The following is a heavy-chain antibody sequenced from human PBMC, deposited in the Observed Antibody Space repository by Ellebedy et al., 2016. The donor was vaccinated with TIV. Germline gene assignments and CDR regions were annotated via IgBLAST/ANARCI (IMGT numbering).Heavy chain of an antibody. D-gene: IGHD3-3*01. CDR3: ARHVDFWSGFGFSKGMDV. V-gene: IGHV5-51*01. CDR1: GYSFTSYW. J-gene: IGHJ6*02. CDR2: IYPGDSDT. Sequence: GESLKISXKGSGYSFTSYWIGWVRQMPGKGLEWMGIIYPGDSDTRYSPSFQGQVTISADKSISTAYLQWSSLKASDTAMYYCARHVDFWSGFGFSKGMDVWGQGTTVTVSS.